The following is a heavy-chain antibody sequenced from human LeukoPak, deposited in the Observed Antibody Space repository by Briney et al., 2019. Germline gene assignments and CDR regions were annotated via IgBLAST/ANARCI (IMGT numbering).Heavy chain of an antibody. J-gene: IGHJ4*02. CDR2: ISGSGGST. D-gene: IGHD6-19*01. CDR3: ARDSSGWYYFDY. CDR1: GFTFSSYA. V-gene: IGHV3-23*01. Sequence: GGSLRLSCAASGFTFSSYAMSWVRQAPGKGLEWVSAISGSGGSTYYADSVKGRFTISRDNAKNSLYLQMNSLRAEDTAVYYCARDSSGWYYFDYWGQGTLVTVSS.